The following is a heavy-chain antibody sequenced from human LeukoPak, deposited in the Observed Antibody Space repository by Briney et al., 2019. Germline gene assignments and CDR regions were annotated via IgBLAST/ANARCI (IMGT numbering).Heavy chain of an antibody. V-gene: IGHV4-4*07. Sequence: SETLSLTCTVSGGSISSYYWSWIRQPAGKGLEWIGRIYTSGSTNYNPSLKSRVTISVDTSKNQFSLKLSSVTAADTAVYYCARAIVVVPAATEALSYYMDVWGKGTTVTISS. CDR1: GGSISSYY. CDR3: ARAIVVVPAATEALSYYMDV. J-gene: IGHJ6*03. D-gene: IGHD2-2*01. CDR2: IYTSGST.